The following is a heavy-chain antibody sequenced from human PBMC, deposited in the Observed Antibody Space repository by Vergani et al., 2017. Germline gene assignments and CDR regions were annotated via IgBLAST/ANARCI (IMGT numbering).Heavy chain of an antibody. V-gene: IGHV1-18*04. J-gene: IGHJ4*02. Sequence: QVQLVQSGAEVKKPGASVKVSCKASGYTFTSYYMNWVRQDPGEGLEWVGWISAQTGNTKPAQKLQGRVTRTTDTYTTTAYMELRSLRSDDTAVYYCARDKLKYNSPRWNYWCQGSLVIVSS. CDR1: GYTFTSYY. CDR2: ISAQTGNT. D-gene: IGHD1-14*01. CDR3: ARDKLKYNSPRWNY.